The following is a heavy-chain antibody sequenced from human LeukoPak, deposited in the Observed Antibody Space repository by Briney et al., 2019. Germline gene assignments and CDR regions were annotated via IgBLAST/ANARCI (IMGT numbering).Heavy chain of an antibody. CDR3: ANGRGET. D-gene: IGHD3-10*01. J-gene: IGHJ4*02. CDR1: GFTFSNYA. V-gene: IGHV3-7*02. Sequence: PGGSLRLSCAAAGFTFSNYAMSWVRQTPGKGLDWVALIKQDETQEYYLDSVKGRFTISRDNAKNLLSLQMDNLRAEDTGIYYCANGRGETWGQGALVTVSS. CDR2: IKQDETQE.